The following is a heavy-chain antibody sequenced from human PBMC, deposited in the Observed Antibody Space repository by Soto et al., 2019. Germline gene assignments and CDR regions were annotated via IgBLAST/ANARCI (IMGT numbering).Heavy chain of an antibody. J-gene: IGHJ5*02. V-gene: IGHV4-39*01. Sequence: ETLCLTCTVSGGSITCRSYYWGWIRQLPGKGLEWIGGIDYSRRTYYNPSFKSRVAISVDTSKNQFSLKPSSVTAADTAVFYFSTQEVGGTFVYTFDPWGQGTLGTVSS. D-gene: IGHD1-26*01. CDR1: GGSITCRSYY. CDR2: IDYSRRT. CDR3: STQEVGGTFVYTFDP.